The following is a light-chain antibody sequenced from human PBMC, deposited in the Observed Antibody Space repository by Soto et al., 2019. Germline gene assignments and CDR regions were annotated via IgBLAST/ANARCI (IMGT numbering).Light chain of an antibody. CDR1: QSVSGSY. V-gene: IGKV3-20*01. J-gene: IGKJ1*01. Sequence: VLTQSPDTLSLSPGERATLSCRASQSVSGSYLAWYQQMPGQAPRLLIYGASSRATGIPDRFSGSGSGTDFTLTISRLEPEDFAVYYCQQYSSSPWAFGQGTQVDIK. CDR3: QQYSSSPWA. CDR2: GAS.